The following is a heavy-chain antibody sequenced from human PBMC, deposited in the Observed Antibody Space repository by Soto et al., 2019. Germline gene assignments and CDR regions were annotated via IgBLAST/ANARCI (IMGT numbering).Heavy chain of an antibody. D-gene: IGHD1-7*01. CDR1: GYTFTSYD. J-gene: IGHJ4*02. CDR3: ARGLNPGITGTKRDLGY. CDR2: MNLNSGNT. V-gene: IGHV1-8*01. Sequence: ASVKVSCKASGYTFTSYDINWVRQATGQGLEWMGWMNLNSGNTGYAQKFQGRVTMTRNTSISTAYMELSSLRSEDTAVYYCARGLNPGITGTKRDLGYWGQGTLVTVSS.